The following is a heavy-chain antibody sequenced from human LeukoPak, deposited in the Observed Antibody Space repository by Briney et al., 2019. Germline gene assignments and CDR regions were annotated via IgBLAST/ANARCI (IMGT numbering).Heavy chain of an antibody. CDR2: MYNSGST. V-gene: IGHV4-59*01. CDR1: GGSISSYY. J-gene: IGHJ3*02. D-gene: IGHD3-9*01. CDR3: ARVNNYDILTGPNVFDI. Sequence: PSETLSLTCIVSGGSISSYYWSWLRQPPGKGLEWIGYMYNSGSTNFNSSLKSRVAISLDTSKNQFSLKLTSVTAADTAVYYCARVNNYDILTGPNVFDIWGQGTLDTVSS.